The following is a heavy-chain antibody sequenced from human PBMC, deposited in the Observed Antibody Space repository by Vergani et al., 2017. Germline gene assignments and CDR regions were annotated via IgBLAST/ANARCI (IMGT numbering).Heavy chain of an antibody. CDR1: GFTFTDYG. J-gene: IGHJ4*01. CDR2: VRNKEDGGTR. V-gene: IGHV3-49*04. D-gene: IGHD6-13*01. Sequence: EVQLVESGGGLEQPGRSLRLSCRASGFTFTDYGISWVRQAPGKGLEWVGFVRNKEDGGTREHAASVKGRFTISRDDSKAIDYLQMNSLKTEDTAVYYCTTGFPGSSWSTYLGQGTLVTVSS. CDR3: TTGFPGSSWSTY.